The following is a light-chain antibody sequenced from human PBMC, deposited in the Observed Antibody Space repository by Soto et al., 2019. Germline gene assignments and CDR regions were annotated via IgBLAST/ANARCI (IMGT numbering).Light chain of an antibody. J-gene: IGLJ1*01. CDR1: SSDVGDYNY. Sequence: QSVLTQPASVSGSPGQSITISCTGTSSDVGDYNYVHWYQQRPGTAPKLLIFGNSNRPSGVPDRFSGSKSGTSASLAITGLQAEDEGDYYCQSYDSTLSARYVFGTGTKVTV. V-gene: IGLV1-40*01. CDR2: GNS. CDR3: QSYDSTLSARYV.